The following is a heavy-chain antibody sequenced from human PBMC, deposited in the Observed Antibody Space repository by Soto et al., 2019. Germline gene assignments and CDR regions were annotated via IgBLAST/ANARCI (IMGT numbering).Heavy chain of an antibody. CDR1: GFPFRSYA. V-gene: IGHV3-23*01. CDR3: AKGSLGDN. J-gene: IGHJ4*02. Sequence: PGGSLSLSCAASGFPFRSYAMSWVRQAPGKGLEWVSAISGSGGSTYYADSVKGRFTISRDNSKNTLYLQMNSLRDEDTAVYYCAKGSLGDNWGQGTLVTVSS. D-gene: IGHD3-10*01. CDR2: ISGSGGST.